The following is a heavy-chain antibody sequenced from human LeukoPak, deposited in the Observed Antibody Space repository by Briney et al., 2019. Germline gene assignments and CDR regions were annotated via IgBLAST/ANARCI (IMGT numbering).Heavy chain of an antibody. D-gene: IGHD1-26*01. J-gene: IGHJ4*02. V-gene: IGHV3-21*01. CDR3: TRVSVGATNESPGGY. CDR2: ISSSSSYI. CDR1: GFTFSSYS. Sequence: GGSLRLSCAASGFTFSSYSMNWVRQAPGKGLEWVSSISSSSSYIYYADSVKGRFIISRDNAKNSLYLQMNSLRAEDTAVYYCTRVSVGATNESPGGYWGQGTLVTVSS.